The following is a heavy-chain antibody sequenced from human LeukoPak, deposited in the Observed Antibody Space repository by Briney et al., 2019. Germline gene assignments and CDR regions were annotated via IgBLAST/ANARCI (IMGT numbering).Heavy chain of an antibody. J-gene: IGHJ1*01. CDR3: ARAPSEVGGYYPEYFRH. D-gene: IGHD3-22*01. CDR1: GFTFSRYW. V-gene: IGHV3-74*01. Sequence: PGGSLRLSCEASGFTFSRYWMHWVRQAPGKGLVWVSRIKSDGKTNYADSVKGRFTISRDNAKNTVSLQMDSLRAEDTGVYYCARAPSEVGGYYPEYFRHWGQGTLVTASS. CDR2: IKSDGKT.